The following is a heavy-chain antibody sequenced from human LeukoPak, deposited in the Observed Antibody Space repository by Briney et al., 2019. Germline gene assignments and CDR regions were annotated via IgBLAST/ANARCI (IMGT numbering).Heavy chain of an antibody. CDR1: GFTFSSYE. Sequence: PGGSLRLSCAASGFTFSSYEMNWVRQAPGKGLEWVSYISSSGSTIYYADSVKGRFTISRDNSKNTLYLQMNSLRAEDTAVYYCAKDGGINYYYYMDVWGKGTTVTVSS. CDR2: ISSSGSTI. J-gene: IGHJ6*03. D-gene: IGHD1-14*01. CDR3: AKDGGINYYYYMDV. V-gene: IGHV3-48*03.